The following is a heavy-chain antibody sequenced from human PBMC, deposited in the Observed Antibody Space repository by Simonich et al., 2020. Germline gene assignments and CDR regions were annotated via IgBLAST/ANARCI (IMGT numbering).Heavy chain of an antibody. CDR2: INPNSGRQ. J-gene: IGHJ6*03. V-gene: IGHV1-2*02. D-gene: IGHD7-27*01. CDR3: ARGALTGDYYYMDV. Sequence: QVQLVQSGAEVKKLGASVKVSCKASGYTFTGYYMHWVRQAPGQGLKGEGWINPNSGRQNYAQKFQGRVTMTRDTSISTAYMELSRLRSDDTAVYYCARGALTGDYYYMDVWGKGTTVTVSS. CDR1: GYTFTGYY.